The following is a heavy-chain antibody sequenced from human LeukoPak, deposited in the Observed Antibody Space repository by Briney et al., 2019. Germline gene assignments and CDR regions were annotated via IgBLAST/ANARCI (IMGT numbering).Heavy chain of an antibody. D-gene: IGHD1-14*01. CDR1: GGSISSGGYY. J-gene: IGHJ4*02. CDR3: ARVFLRSIRNPDPYYFDY. Sequence: SETLSLTCTVSGGSISSGGYYWSWIRQHPGKGLEWIGYIYYSGSTYYNPSLKSRVTISVDTSKNQFSLKLSSVTAADTAVYYCARVFLRSIRNPDPYYFDYWGQGTLVTVSS. V-gene: IGHV4-31*03. CDR2: IYYSGST.